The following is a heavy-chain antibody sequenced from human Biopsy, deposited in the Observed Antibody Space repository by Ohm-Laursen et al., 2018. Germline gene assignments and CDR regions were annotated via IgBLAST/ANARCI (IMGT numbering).Heavy chain of an antibody. CDR3: VRGVDYYDPYHYYALDV. V-gene: IGHV4-34*01. Sequence: GALSLTCVVYGESFNGYYWSWIRQTPGKGLEWIGEINHSGRTNYNPSLKSRVTISVDTSKNQFSLKVRSVTAADTAVYYCVRGVDYYDPYHYYALDVWGQGTTVTVSS. J-gene: IGHJ6*02. CDR1: GESFNGYY. CDR2: INHSGRT. D-gene: IGHD3-22*01.